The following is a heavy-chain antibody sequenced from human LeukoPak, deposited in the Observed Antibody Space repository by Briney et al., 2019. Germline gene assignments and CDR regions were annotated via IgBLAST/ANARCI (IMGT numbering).Heavy chain of an antibody. CDR3: ARGDTATIAAAGYGVFY. V-gene: IGHV4-34*01. Sequence: SETLSLTCAAYGGSFSGYYWSWVRQPPGKGLEWIGEINHSGSTNYNPSLKSRVTISVDTSKNQFSLKLSSVTAADTAVYYCARGDTATIAAAGYGVFYWGQGTLVTVSS. CDR2: INHSGST. J-gene: IGHJ4*02. D-gene: IGHD6-13*01. CDR1: GGSFSGYY.